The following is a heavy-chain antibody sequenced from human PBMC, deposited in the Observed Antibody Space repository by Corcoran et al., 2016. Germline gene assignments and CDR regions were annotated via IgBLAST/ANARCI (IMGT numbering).Heavy chain of an antibody. V-gene: IGHV4-34*01. J-gene: IGHJ4*02. Sequence: QVQLQQWGAGLLKPSETLSLTCAVYGGSFSGYYWSWIRQPPGKGLEWIGEINHSGSTNYNPSLKSRVTISVDTSKNQFSLKLSSVTAADTAVYYCVRSVYYDFWSGYSKFDYWGQGTLVTVSS. D-gene: IGHD3-3*01. CDR3: VRSVYYDFWSGYSKFDY. CDR2: INHSGST. CDR1: GGSFSGYY.